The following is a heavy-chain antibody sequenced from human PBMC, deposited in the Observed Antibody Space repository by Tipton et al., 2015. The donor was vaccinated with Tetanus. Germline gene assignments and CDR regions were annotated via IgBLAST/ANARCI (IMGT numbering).Heavy chain of an antibody. V-gene: IGHV4-59*01. Sequence: TLSLTCTVSGGSISSYYLSWIRQPPGKGLEWIGYIYNSGSTNYNPSLKSRVTMSVDTSKNQLSLKLTSVTAADTAVYYCARSQYSTSHNYYYYFGMDVRGQGTTVTVSS. CDR1: GGSISSYY. J-gene: IGHJ6*02. D-gene: IGHD6-6*01. CDR2: IYNSGST. CDR3: ARSQYSTSHNYYYYFGMDV.